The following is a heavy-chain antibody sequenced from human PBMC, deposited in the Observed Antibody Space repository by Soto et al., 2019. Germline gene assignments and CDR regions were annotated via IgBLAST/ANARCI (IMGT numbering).Heavy chain of an antibody. D-gene: IGHD5-12*01. Sequence: PGGSLRLSCAASGFIFSNYAMHWVRQAPGKGLEWVALISFDGKNNFYADSVKGRFTISRDNSKNMLFLQMNSLRVEDTAVYYCARDWCGYNFLYEPTWGQGTLVTVSS. CDR1: GFIFSNYA. V-gene: IGHV3-30*04. CDR3: ARDWCGYNFLYEPT. CDR2: ISFDGKNN. J-gene: IGHJ4*02.